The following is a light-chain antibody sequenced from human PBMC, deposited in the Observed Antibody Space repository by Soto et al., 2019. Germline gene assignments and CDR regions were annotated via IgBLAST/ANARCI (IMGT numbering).Light chain of an antibody. Sequence: SYELTQPPSVSVAPGKTARITCGGNNIGSKSVHWYQQKPGQAPVLVIYYDSDRPSGLPERFSGSSSGNTATLTISRVEAGDEADYYCHVWDSSSDHLYVVFGGGTQLTVL. CDR3: HVWDSSSDHLYVV. J-gene: IGLJ2*01. CDR2: YDS. V-gene: IGLV3-21*04. CDR1: NIGSKS.